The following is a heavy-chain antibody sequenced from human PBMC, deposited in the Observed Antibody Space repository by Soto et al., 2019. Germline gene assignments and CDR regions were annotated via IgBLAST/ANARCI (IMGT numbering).Heavy chain of an antibody. V-gene: IGHV4-4*02. D-gene: IGHD3-22*01. CDR1: GGSISGRNW. CDR3: TRLIYDSRLNYFYFDL. J-gene: IGHJ4*02. CDR2: VFHSGDT. Sequence: SETLSLTCVVSGGSISGRNWWSWVRQAPGKGLEWIGEVFHSGDTTYSPSLRSRVTISVDKSKNQFSLNLNSVTTADTAVYYCTRLIYDSRLNYFYFDLWGQGALVTVSS.